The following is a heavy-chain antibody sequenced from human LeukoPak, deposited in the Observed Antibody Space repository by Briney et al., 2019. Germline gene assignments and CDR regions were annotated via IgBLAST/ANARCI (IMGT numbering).Heavy chain of an antibody. J-gene: IGHJ6*02. V-gene: IGHV3-48*01. Sequence: GSLRLSCAASGFTFSSYSMNWVRQAPGKGLEWVSYISSSSSTIYYADSVKGRFTISRDNAKNSLYLQMNSLRAEDTAVYYCARGLRFVAYYYGMDVWGQGTTVTVSS. CDR3: ARGLRFVAYYYGMDV. CDR2: ISSSSSTI. D-gene: IGHD3-16*01. CDR1: GFTFSSYS.